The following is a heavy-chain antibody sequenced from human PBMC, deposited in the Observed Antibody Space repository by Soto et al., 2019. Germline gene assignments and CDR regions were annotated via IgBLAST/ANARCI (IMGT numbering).Heavy chain of an antibody. Sequence: QVQLVESGGGVVQPGRSLRLSCAASGFTFSSYGMHWVRQAPGKGLEWVAVISYDGSNKYYADSVKGRFTISRYNSKNTLYLQMNSLRAEDTAVYYCAKDIGYCSGGSCYLSNWFDPWGQGTLFTVSS. V-gene: IGHV3-30*18. CDR2: ISYDGSNK. D-gene: IGHD2-15*01. CDR3: AKDIGYCSGGSCYLSNWFDP. J-gene: IGHJ5*02. CDR1: GFTFSSYG.